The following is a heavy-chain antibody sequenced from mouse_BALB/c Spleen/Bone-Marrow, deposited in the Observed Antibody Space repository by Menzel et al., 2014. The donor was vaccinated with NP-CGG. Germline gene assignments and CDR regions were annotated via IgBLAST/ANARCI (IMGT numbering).Heavy chain of an antibody. V-gene: IGHV5-12-2*01. Sequence: EVQGAESGGGLVQPGGSLKLSCAASGFTFSGHTMSRVRQTLEKRLEWVAFITNGGGKTYYPGNVKGRFNISRDNAKNTLYLQMSSMKSEDTAIYYCTTLTGTSYRGQATLDTVSA. D-gene: IGHD4-1*01. CDR2: ITNGGGKT. CDR3: TTLTGTSY. J-gene: IGHJ3*01. CDR1: GFTFSGHT.